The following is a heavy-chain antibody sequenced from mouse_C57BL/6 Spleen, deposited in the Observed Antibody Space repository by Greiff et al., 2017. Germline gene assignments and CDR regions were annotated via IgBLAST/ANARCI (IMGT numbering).Heavy chain of an antibody. J-gene: IGHJ2*01. V-gene: IGHV1-61*01. D-gene: IGHD3-3*01. Sequence: VQLQQPGAELVRPGSSVKLSCKASGYTFTSYWMDWVKQRPGQGLEWIGNIYPSDSETHYNQKFKDKATLTVDKSSSTAYMQLSSLTSEDSAVYYCAREGTGLFDYWGQGTTLTVSS. CDR2: IYPSDSET. CDR3: AREGTGLFDY. CDR1: GYTFTSYW.